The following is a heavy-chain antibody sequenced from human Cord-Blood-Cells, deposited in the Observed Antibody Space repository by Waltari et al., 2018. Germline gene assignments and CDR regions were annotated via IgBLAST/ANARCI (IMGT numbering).Heavy chain of an antibody. D-gene: IGHD6-13*01. CDR2: IWYDGSNK. CDR1: GFTFSSYG. V-gene: IGHV3-33*01. J-gene: IGHJ4*02. Sequence: QVQLVESWGGVVQPGRSLRLSCAASGFTFSSYGMHWVRQAPGKGLEWVAVIWYDGSNKYYADSVKGRFTISRDNSKNTLYLQMNSLRAEDTAVYYCARAFIAAAGTHIDYWGQGTLVTVSS. CDR3: ARAFIAAAGTHIDY.